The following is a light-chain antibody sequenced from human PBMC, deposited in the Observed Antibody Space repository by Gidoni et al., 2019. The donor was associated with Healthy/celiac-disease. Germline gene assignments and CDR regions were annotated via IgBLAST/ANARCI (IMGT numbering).Light chain of an antibody. CDR2: AAS. CDR1: QSISSY. V-gene: IGKV1-39*01. CDR3: QQSYSTPRGT. J-gene: IGKJ1*01. Sequence: IQLTQSPSSLSASVGDRVTITCRASQSISSYLNWYQQKPGKAPKLLIYAASSLQSGVPSRFSGSGSGTDFTLTISSLQPEDFATYYCQQSYSTPRGTFGQXTKVEIK.